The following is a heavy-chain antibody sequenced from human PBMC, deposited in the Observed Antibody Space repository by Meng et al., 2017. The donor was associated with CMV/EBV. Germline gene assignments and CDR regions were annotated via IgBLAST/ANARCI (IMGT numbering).Heavy chain of an antibody. Sequence: QVPLVHTGAEVKKPAASLKVSCKASGYTFTGYYMHWVRQAPGQGLEWMVWINPNSGGTNYAQKFQGRATMIKHTSISTAYMELSRLRSDDTAVYYCARDTGERGYSYGQYYFDYWGQGTLVTVSS. J-gene: IGHJ4*02. D-gene: IGHD5-18*01. CDR1: GYTFTGYY. CDR3: ARDTGERGYSYGQYYFDY. V-gene: IGHV1-2*02. CDR2: INPNSGGT.